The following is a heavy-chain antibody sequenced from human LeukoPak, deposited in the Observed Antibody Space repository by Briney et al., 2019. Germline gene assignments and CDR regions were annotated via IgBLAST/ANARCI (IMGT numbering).Heavy chain of an antibody. CDR1: GFTFSSYG. CDR2: ISSSSSSI. V-gene: IGHV3-48*01. J-gene: IGHJ4*02. D-gene: IGHD2-15*01. Sequence: GGSLGLSCAASGFTFSSYGMNWVRQAPGKGLEWVSYISSSSSSIYYADSVKGRFTISRDNGKNSLYLQMNSLRAEDTAVYYCARDPGGRVVVVAAAYFDFWGQGTLVTVSS. CDR3: ARDPGGRVVVVAAAYFDF.